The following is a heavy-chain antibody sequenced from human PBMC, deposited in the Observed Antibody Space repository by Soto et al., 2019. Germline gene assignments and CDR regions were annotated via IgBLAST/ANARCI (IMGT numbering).Heavy chain of an antibody. J-gene: IGHJ4*02. CDR3: TRARPLLVFVY. Sequence: SATLSLTCTVSGGSISSYYWSWIRQPPGKGLEWIGYMYYSGSTNYNPSLKSRVTISVDTSTNQFCLKLTAVTAADTALSYWTRARPLLVFVYWGQGGLLTVS. D-gene: IGHD2-15*01. CDR2: MYYSGST. CDR1: GGSISSYY. V-gene: IGHV4-59*01.